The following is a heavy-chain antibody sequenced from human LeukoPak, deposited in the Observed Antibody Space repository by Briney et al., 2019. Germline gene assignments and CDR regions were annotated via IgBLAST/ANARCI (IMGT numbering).Heavy chain of an antibody. CDR2: INHSGST. CDR3: ARGWLNTAMGY. Sequence: KPSETLSLTCAVYGGSFSGYYWSWIRQPPGKGLEWIGEINHSGSTNYNPSLKSRVTISVDTSKNQFSLKLSSVTAADTAVYYCARGWLNTAMGYCALGTLVTVSS. V-gene: IGHV4-34*01. J-gene: IGHJ4*02. D-gene: IGHD5-18*01. CDR1: GGSFSGYY.